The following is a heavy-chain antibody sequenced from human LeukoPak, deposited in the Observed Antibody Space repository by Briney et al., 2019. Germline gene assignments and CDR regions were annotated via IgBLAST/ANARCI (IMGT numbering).Heavy chain of an antibody. Sequence: PGGSLRLSCAASGFTFSSYAMHWVRQAPGKGLEWVAVISYDGSNKYYADSVKGRFTISRDNSKNTLYLQMNSLRAEDTAVYYCARDGANYYDSSGYYYFDYWGQGTLVTVSS. CDR2: ISYDGSNK. V-gene: IGHV3-30*04. CDR1: GFTFSSYA. CDR3: ARDGANYYDSSGYYYFDY. D-gene: IGHD3-22*01. J-gene: IGHJ4*02.